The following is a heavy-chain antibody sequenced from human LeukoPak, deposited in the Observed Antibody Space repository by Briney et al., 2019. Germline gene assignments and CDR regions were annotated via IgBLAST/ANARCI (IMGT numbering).Heavy chain of an antibody. CDR3: ARGFAYYYGSGSYYSNRPNWLDP. J-gene: IGHJ5*02. D-gene: IGHD3-10*01. V-gene: IGHV1-8*01. Sequence: ASVKVSCKASGYTFTSYDINWVRQATGQGLEWMGWMNPNSGNTGYAQKFQGRVTMTRNTSISTAYMELSSLRSEDTAVYYCARGFAYYYGSGSYYSNRPNWLDPWGQGTLVTVSS. CDR1: GYTFTSYD. CDR2: MNPNSGNT.